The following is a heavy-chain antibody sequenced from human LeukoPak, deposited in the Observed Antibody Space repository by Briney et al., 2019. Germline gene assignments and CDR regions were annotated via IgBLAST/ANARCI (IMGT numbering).Heavy chain of an antibody. D-gene: IGHD3-3*01. V-gene: IGHV3-33*06. Sequence: GSLRLSCAASGFTFSSYGMHWVRQAPGKGLEWVAVIWYDGSNKYYADSVKGRFTISRDNSKNTLYLQMNSLRAEDTAVYYCAKTYYDFWSGSHPRYYYGMDVWGQGTTVTVSS. CDR3: AKTYYDFWSGSHPRYYYGMDV. J-gene: IGHJ6*02. CDR2: IWYDGSNK. CDR1: GFTFSSYG.